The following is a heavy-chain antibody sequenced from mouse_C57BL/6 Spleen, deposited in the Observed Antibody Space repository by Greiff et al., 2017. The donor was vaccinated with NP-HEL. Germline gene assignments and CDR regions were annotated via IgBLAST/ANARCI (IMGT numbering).Heavy chain of an antibody. V-gene: IGHV1-19*01. CDR2: INPYNGGT. Sequence: EVQLQQSGPVLVKPGASVKMSCKASGYTFTDYYMNWVKQSHGKSLEWIGVINPYNGGTSYNQKFKGKATLTVDKSSSTAYMELNSLTSEDSAVYYCAREGCITTVRGFDYWGQGTTLTVSS. CDR1: GYTFTDYY. J-gene: IGHJ2*01. CDR3: AREGCITTVRGFDY. D-gene: IGHD1-1*01.